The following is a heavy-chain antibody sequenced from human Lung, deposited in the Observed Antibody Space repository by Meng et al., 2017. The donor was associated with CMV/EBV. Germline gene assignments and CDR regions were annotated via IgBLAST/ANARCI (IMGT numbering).Heavy chain of an antibody. CDR3: AGLCIVVVPAAICPMDV. Sequence: SXTLSLXCTVSGGSISSSSYYWGWIRQPPGKGLEWIGSIYYSGSTYYNPSLKSRVTISVDTSKNQFSLKLSSVTAADTAVYYCAGLCIVVVPAAICPMDVWXQGTTVTVSS. V-gene: IGHV4-39*01. D-gene: IGHD2-2*01. CDR2: IYYSGST. J-gene: IGHJ6*02. CDR1: GGSISSSSYY.